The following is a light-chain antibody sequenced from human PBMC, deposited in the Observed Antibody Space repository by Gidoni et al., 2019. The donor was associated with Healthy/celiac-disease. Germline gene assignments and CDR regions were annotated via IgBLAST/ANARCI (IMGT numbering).Light chain of an antibody. CDR1: SSDAGGYNY. J-gene: IGLJ2*01. V-gene: IGLV2-11*01. Sequence: QSALTQPRSVSGSPGQPVTIPCTGTSSDAGGYNYVSWYHQHPGKAPKLIIYDVSKRPSGVPDRFSGSKSGNTASLTISGLQAEDEADYYCCAYAGSYTHVVFGGGTKLTVL. CDR3: CAYAGSYTHVV. CDR2: DVS.